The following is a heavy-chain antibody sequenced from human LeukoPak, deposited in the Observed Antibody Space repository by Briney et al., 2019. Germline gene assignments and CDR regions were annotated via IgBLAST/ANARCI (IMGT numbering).Heavy chain of an antibody. Sequence: PGGSLRLSCAASGFTFSSYGMHWVRQAPGKGLEWVSYISSSGSTIYYADSVKGRFTISRDNAKNSLYLQMNSLRAEDTAVYYCARGSSGSYYVDYWGQGTLVTVSS. D-gene: IGHD1-26*01. V-gene: IGHV3-48*04. CDR1: GFTFSSYG. J-gene: IGHJ4*02. CDR3: ARGSSGSYYVDY. CDR2: ISSSGSTI.